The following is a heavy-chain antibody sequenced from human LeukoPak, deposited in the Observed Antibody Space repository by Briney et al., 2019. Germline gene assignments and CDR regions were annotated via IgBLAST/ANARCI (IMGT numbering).Heavy chain of an antibody. CDR3: AREYYYDKGLGY. Sequence: GASVKVSCKASGYTFTGYYMRWVRQAPGQGLEWMGWINPNSGGTNYAQKFQGWVTMTRDTSISTAYMELSRLRSDDTAVYYCAREYYYDKGLGYWGQGTLVTVSS. CDR1: GYTFTGYY. J-gene: IGHJ4*02. V-gene: IGHV1-2*04. D-gene: IGHD3-22*01. CDR2: INPNSGGT.